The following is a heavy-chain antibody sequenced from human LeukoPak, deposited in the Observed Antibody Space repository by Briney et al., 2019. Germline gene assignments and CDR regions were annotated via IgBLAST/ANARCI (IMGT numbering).Heavy chain of an antibody. CDR1: GWSFNDYY. CDR2: INARGDT. J-gene: IGHJ5*02. CDR3: ARGQVPAARGYNWFDP. Sequence: SETLSLTCAVYGWSFNDYYWNWIRQPPGKGLEWIGEINARGDTNYNPSLKSRVTISVDTSKKHFSLRLTSMIAAHTALYYCARGQVPAARGYNWFDPWGQGTLVTVSS. V-gene: IGHV4-34*01. D-gene: IGHD2-2*01.